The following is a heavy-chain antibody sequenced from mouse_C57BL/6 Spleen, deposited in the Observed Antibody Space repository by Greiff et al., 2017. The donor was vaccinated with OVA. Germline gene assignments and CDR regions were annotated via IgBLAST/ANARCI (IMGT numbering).Heavy chain of an antibody. CDR2: INPNNGGT. Sequence: EVQLQQSGPELVKPGASVKISCKASGYTFTDYYMNWVKQSHGKSLEWIGDINPNNGGTSYNQKFKGKATLTVDKSSSTAYMELRSLTSEDSAVYYCAREGYYGSTPYYFDYWGQGTTLTVSS. V-gene: IGHV1-26*01. CDR1: GYTFTDYY. CDR3: AREGYYGSTPYYFDY. D-gene: IGHD1-1*01. J-gene: IGHJ2*01.